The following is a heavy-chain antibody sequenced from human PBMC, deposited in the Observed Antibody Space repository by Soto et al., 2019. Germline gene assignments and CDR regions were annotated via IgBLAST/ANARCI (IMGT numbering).Heavy chain of an antibody. CDR1: GGSFSGYY. CDR2: INHSGST. CDR3: ARGNIVVVVAAPYNYMDV. V-gene: IGHV4-34*01. Sequence: SETLSLTCAVYGGSFSGYYWSWIRQPPGKGLEWIGEINHSGSTNYNPSLKSRVTISVDTSKNQFSLKLSSVTAADTAVYYCARGNIVVVVAAPYNYMDVWGKGTTVTVSS. D-gene: IGHD2-15*01. J-gene: IGHJ6*03.